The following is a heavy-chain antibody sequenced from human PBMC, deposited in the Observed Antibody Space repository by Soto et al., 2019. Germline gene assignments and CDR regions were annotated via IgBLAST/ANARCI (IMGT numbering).Heavy chain of an antibody. J-gene: IGHJ4*02. CDR1: GFSFSGFG. D-gene: IGHD3-10*01. Sequence: QVQLVESGGGVVQPGGSLRLSCAASGFSFSGFGMHWVRQAPGKGLEWVGILSYDGNTDFYADSVKGRFSISRDNSQNTLYLQMNSLTTEDTAMYYCARDYFGARDYWGQGTLVTVSS. CDR2: LSYDGNTD. CDR3: ARDYFGARDY. V-gene: IGHV3-30-3*01.